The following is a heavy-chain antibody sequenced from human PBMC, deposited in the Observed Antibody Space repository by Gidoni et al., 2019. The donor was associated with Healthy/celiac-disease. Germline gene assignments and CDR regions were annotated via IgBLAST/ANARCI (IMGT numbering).Heavy chain of an antibody. J-gene: IGHJ6*03. CDR1: GFTFDDYA. CDR2: ISWNSGSI. V-gene: IGHV3-9*01. D-gene: IGHD3-3*01. CDR3: ASTITGYYYMDV. Sequence: EVQLVESGGGLVQPGRSLGLSCAASGFTFDDYAMHWVRQAPGKGLEWVSGISWNSGSIGYADSVKGRFTISRDNAKNSLYLQMNSLRAEDTALYYCASTITGYYYMDVWGKGTTVTVSS.